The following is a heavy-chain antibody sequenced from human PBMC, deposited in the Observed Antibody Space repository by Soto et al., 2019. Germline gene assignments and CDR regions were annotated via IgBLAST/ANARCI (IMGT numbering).Heavy chain of an antibody. D-gene: IGHD3-3*01. CDR1: GFTFSSYS. V-gene: IGHV3-48*01. J-gene: IGHJ4*02. CDR2: ISSSSSTI. CDR3: AREWGFGMVDY. Sequence: EVQLVESGGGLVQPGGSLRLSCAASGFTFSSYSMNWVRQAPGKGLEWVSYISSSSSTIYYADSVKGRFTISRDNAKNSLYLQMNSLRAEDTAVYYCAREWGFGMVDYWGQGTLVTVSS.